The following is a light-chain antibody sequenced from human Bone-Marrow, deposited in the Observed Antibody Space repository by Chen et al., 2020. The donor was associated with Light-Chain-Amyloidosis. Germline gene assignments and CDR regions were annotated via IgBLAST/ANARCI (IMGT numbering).Light chain of an antibody. CDR1: QRVLYSSNNKNY. Sequence: DIVMTQSPDSLAVSLGERATINCKSSQRVLYSSNNKNYLAWYQQKPGQPPKLHIYWASTRESGVPDRFSGSGSGTDFTLTISSLQAEDVAVYYCQQYYSSWTFGQGTKVEIK. V-gene: IGKV4-1*01. CDR3: QQYYSSWT. CDR2: WAS. J-gene: IGKJ1*01.